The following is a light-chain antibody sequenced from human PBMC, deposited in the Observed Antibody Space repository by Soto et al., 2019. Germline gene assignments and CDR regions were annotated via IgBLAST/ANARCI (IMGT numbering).Light chain of an antibody. Sequence: DIQMTQSPSTLSASVGDRVTITCRASQSISSWLAWYQQKPGKAPKLLIYDASSLERGVPSRFSGSGSGTEFALPISSLQPDDFATYYCQQYNSYSGTFGQGTKLEIK. CDR2: DAS. CDR3: QQYNSYSGT. J-gene: IGKJ2*01. V-gene: IGKV1-5*01. CDR1: QSISSW.